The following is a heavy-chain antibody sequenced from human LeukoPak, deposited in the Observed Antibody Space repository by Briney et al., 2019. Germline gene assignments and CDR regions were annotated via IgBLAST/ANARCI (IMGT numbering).Heavy chain of an antibody. D-gene: IGHD2/OR15-2a*01. V-gene: IGHV4-39*01. Sequence: PSETLSLTCTVSGGSISSYYWGWIRQPPGKGLEWIGNIYYSGSTYYNPSLESRVTISVDTSKNQFSLKLSSVTAADTAVYYCARGSVLREGVFDYWGQGTLVTVSS. J-gene: IGHJ4*02. CDR1: GGSISSYY. CDR3: ARGSVLREGVFDY. CDR2: IYYSGST.